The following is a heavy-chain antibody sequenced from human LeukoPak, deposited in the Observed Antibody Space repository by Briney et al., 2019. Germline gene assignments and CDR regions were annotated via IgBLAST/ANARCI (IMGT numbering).Heavy chain of an antibody. CDR2: ISSSGSSI. Sequence: PGGSLRLSCAASGFTFSSYTLNWVRQAPGKGLEWVSSISSSGSSIYYADSVKGRFTISRDNAKNSLFLQMNSLRAEDTAVYFCAKLDYYDTHWGQGTLVTVSS. J-gene: IGHJ4*02. CDR1: GFTFSSYT. V-gene: IGHV3-21*01. CDR3: AKLDYYDTH. D-gene: IGHD3-22*01.